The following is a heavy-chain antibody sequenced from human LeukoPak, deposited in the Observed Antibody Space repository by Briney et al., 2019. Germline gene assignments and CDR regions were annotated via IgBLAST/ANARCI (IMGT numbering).Heavy chain of an antibody. Sequence: PSDTLSLTCTVSGGSISSYYWSWIRQPPGKGLEWIGYIYYSGSTNYNPSLKSRVTISVDTSKNQFSLKLSSVTAADTAVYYCARATTVVTPDFDYWGQGTLVTVSS. CDR1: GGSISSYY. J-gene: IGHJ4*02. CDR2: IYYSGST. V-gene: IGHV4-59*07. CDR3: ARATTVVTPDFDY. D-gene: IGHD4-23*01.